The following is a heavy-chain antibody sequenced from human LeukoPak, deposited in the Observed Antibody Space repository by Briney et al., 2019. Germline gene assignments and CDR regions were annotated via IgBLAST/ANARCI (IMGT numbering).Heavy chain of an antibody. CDR1: GGSISSYY. J-gene: IGHJ3*02. D-gene: IGHD6-13*01. V-gene: IGHV4-59*01. CDR2: IYYSGST. CDR3: AREGIAAADHAFDI. Sequence: SETLSLTCTVSGGSISSYYWSWIRQPPGKGLEWIGYIYYSGSTNYNPSLKSRVTISVDTSKNQFSLKLSSVTAADTAVYYCAREGIAAADHAFDIWGQGTMVTVSS.